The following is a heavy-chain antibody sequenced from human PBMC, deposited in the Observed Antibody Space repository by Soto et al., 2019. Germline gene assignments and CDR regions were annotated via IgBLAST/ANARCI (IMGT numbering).Heavy chain of an antibody. Sequence: PGGSLRLSCAASGFTFSSYAMSWVRQAPGKGLEWVSAISGSGGSTYYADSVKGRFTISRDNSKNTLYLQMNSLRAEDTAVYYCAKFLYYDFCRRYLHSFWGQGTLVPVSS. CDR2: ISGSGGST. CDR1: GFTFSSYA. V-gene: IGHV3-23*01. CDR3: AKFLYYDFCRRYLHSF. J-gene: IGHJ4*02. D-gene: IGHD3-3*01.